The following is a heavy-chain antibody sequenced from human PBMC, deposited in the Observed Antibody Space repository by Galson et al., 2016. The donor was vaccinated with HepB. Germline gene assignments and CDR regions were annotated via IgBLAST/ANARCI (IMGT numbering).Heavy chain of an antibody. CDR2: ICSYNGRT. CDR1: GYNFSSFP. CDR3: ERVLKFYGDSTWFDS. Sequence: SVKVSCKASGYNFSSFPVTWVRQAPGQGLEWMGWICSYNGRTNHTKRLQGRVTMTTDTSTATAYMELRNLTSDDTARYYLERVLKFYGDSTWFDSWGQGTLVTVAS. J-gene: IGHJ5*01. D-gene: IGHD4-17*01. V-gene: IGHV1-18*01.